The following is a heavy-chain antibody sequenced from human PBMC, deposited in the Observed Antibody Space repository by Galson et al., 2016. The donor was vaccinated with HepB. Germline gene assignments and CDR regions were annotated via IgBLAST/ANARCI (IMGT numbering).Heavy chain of an antibody. CDR3: ARRSRVAYGIWGHVKYLDY. CDR1: GGSFSPYY. Sequence: SETLSLTCAVYGGSFSPYYWTWIRQPPGKGLEWIGGINDRGSTDYKSSLKSRLTIPTDTSKNQFSLSLSSVTAEDTAVYYCARRSRVAYGIWGHVKYLDYWGRGILVTVSA. D-gene: IGHD3-16*01. V-gene: IGHV4-34*01. CDR2: INDRGST. J-gene: IGHJ4*01.